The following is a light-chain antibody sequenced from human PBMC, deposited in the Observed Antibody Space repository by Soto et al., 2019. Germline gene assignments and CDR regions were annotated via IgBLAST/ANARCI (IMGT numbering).Light chain of an antibody. Sequence: QSALTQPPSVSAAPGQKVTISCSGSSSNIGNNYVSWYQQLPGTAPKLLIYDNNKRPSGIPDRFSGSKSGTSATLGITGLQTGDEADYYCGTWDSRLSAGEVFGTGTKVTVL. J-gene: IGLJ1*01. CDR2: DNN. CDR1: SSNIGNNY. V-gene: IGLV1-51*01. CDR3: GTWDSRLSAGEV.